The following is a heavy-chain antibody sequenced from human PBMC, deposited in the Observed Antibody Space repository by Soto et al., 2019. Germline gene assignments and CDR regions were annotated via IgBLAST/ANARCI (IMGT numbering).Heavy chain of an antibody. CDR3: ARGTYYHSSSYYFLLDP. CDR1: GFTFSGYT. CDR2: ISNDGINK. V-gene: IGHV3-30-3*01. J-gene: IGHJ5*02. Sequence: GGSLRLSCVASGFTFSGYTMHWVCQAPGKGLEWVALISNDGINKYYADSVKGRFTISRDNSKNTLYLQMDTLRAEDAAVYYCARGTYYHSSSYYFLLDPWGQGTLVTVSS. D-gene: IGHD3-22*01.